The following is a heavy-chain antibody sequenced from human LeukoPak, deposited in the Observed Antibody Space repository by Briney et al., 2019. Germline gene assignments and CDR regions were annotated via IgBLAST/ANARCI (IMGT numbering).Heavy chain of an antibody. CDR1: GFTFSYYW. V-gene: IGHV3-7*03. CDR3: ASKGCTGGNCKHYFDY. CDR2: IKQDGSEE. D-gene: IGHD2-8*02. J-gene: IGHJ4*02. Sequence: GGSLRLSCAASGFTFSYYWMSWVRQAPGKGLEWVANIKQDGSEEYYVDSVKGRFTISRDNAKNSLYLQMNSLRAEDTAVYYCASKGCTGGNCKHYFDYWGQGTLVTVSS.